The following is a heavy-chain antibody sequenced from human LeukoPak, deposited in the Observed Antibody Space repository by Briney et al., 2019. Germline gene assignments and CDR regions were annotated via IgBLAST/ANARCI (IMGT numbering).Heavy chain of an antibody. J-gene: IGHJ4*02. CDR3: ARNAYYSADY. CDR1: GGSFSGYY. V-gene: IGHV4-34*01. D-gene: IGHD2/OR15-2a*01. Sequence: SETLSLTCAVYGGSFSGYYWSWIRQPPGKGLEWIGEINHSGSTNYNPSLKSRVTISVDKSKNQFSVMLTPVTAADTAVYYCARNAYYSADYWGQGTLVTVSS. CDR2: INHSGST.